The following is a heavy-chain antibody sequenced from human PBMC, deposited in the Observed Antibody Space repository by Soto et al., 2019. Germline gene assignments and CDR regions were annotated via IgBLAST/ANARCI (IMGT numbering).Heavy chain of an antibody. Sequence: SETLSLTCTVSGGSISSYYWSWIRQPAGKGLEWIGRICTSGSTNYNPSLKSRVTMSVDTPKNQFSLKLSSVTAADTAVYYCARDRGGTMVRGVIKVYYYGMDVWGQGTTVTVS. CDR1: GGSISSYY. D-gene: IGHD3-10*01. CDR3: ARDRGGTMVRGVIKVYYYGMDV. CDR2: ICTSGST. J-gene: IGHJ6*02. V-gene: IGHV4-4*07.